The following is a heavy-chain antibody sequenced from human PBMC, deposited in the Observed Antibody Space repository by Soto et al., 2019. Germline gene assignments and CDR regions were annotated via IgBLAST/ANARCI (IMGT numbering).Heavy chain of an antibody. CDR2: INHSGST. D-gene: IGHD3-16*02. J-gene: IGHJ4*02. V-gene: IGHV4-34*01. CDR3: ATSNDYIWGSYRAVGAYYFDC. CDR1: GGSFSGYY. Sequence: QVQLQQWGAGLLKPSETLSLTCAVYGGSFSGYYWSWIRQPPGKGLEWIGEINHSGSTNYNPSLKSRVTISVDTSKNQFSLKLSSVTAADTAVYYCATSNDYIWGSYRAVGAYYFDCWGQGTLVTVSS.